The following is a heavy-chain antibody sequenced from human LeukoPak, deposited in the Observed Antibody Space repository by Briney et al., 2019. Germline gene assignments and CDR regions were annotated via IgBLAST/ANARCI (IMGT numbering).Heavy chain of an antibody. Sequence: PGGSLRLSCAASVFTFSADWMHWVRQAPGKGLVLVARSVSGGSDTSYADSVRGRFTMYRDNDKNTLYLKMNSLRAKDTALYYCARGGSSSEALVDAFDIWGQGTMVTVSS. CDR3: ARGGSSSEALVDAFDI. D-gene: IGHD1-26*01. V-gene: IGHV3-74*01. CDR1: VFTFSADW. J-gene: IGHJ3*02. CDR2: SVSGGSDT.